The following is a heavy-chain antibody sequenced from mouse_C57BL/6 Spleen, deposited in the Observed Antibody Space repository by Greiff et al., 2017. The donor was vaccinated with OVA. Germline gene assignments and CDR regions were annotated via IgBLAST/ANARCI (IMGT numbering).Heavy chain of an antibody. J-gene: IGHJ4*01. V-gene: IGHV1-50*01. D-gene: IGHD1-1*01. CDR3: ARSRYYGSSYNAMDY. CDR2: IDPSDSYT. Sequence: QVQLQQPGAELVKPGASVKLSCKASGYTFTSYWMQWVKQRPGQGLEWIGEIDPSDSYTNYNQKFKGKATLTVDTSSSTAYMQLSSLTSEDSAVYYCARSRYYGSSYNAMDYWGQGTSVTVSS. CDR1: GYTFTSYW.